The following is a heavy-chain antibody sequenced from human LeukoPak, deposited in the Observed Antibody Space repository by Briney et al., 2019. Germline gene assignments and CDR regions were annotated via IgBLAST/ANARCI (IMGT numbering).Heavy chain of an antibody. CDR2: IHGSGGST. D-gene: IGHD3-10*01. J-gene: IGHJ4*02. CDR1: GFTFSSYA. V-gene: IGHV3-23*01. Sequence: GGSLRLSCAASGFTFSSYAMSWVRQASGKGLEWVSGIHGSGGSTYYADSVKGRFTISRDNSKNTVYLEVNSLRAEDTALYYCAKDRSLWFGELQNWGQGTLVTVSS. CDR3: AKDRSLWFGELQN.